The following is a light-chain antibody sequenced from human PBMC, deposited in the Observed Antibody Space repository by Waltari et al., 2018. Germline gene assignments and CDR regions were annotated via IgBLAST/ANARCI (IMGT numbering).Light chain of an antibody. CDR1: SSDVGGYKY. V-gene: IGLV2-14*01. CDR2: EVS. CDR3: SSYTSSSTYV. Sequence: QSALTQPASVSGSPGQSITISCTGTSSDVGGYKYVSWSQQHPGKAPKLMIYEVSKRPSGVPNRFSGSKSGNTASLTISGRQAEDEADYFCSSYTSSSTYVFGTGTKVTVL. J-gene: IGLJ1*01.